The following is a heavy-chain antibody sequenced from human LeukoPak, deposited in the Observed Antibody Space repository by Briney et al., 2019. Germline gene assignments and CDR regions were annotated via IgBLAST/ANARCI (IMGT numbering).Heavy chain of an antibody. V-gene: IGHV1-69*05. CDR3: ARDPTTVTNLPDY. J-gene: IGHJ4*02. D-gene: IGHD4-17*01. CDR1: GGTFSSYA. CDR2: IIPIFGTA. Sequence: GASVKVSCKTSGGTFSSYAISWVRQAPGQGLEWMGRIIPIFGTANYAQKFQGRVTITTDESTSTAYMELSSLRSEDTAVYYCARDPTTVTNLPDYWGQGTLVTVSS.